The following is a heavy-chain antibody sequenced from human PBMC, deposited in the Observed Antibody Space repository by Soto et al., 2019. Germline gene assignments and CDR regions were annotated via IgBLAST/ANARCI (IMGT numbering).Heavy chain of an antibody. J-gene: IGHJ4*02. V-gene: IGHV1-8*01. CDR2: MNPNSGNT. D-gene: IGHD6-19*01. CDR3: ARAKHYTSKRLGIAVAPTYYFDY. Sequence: ASVKVSCKASGYTFTSYDINWVRQATGQGLEWMGWMNPNSGNTGYAQKFQGRVTMTRNTSISTAYMELSSLRSEDTAVYYCARAKHYTSKRLGIAVAPTYYFDYWGQGTLVTVSS. CDR1: GYTFTSYD.